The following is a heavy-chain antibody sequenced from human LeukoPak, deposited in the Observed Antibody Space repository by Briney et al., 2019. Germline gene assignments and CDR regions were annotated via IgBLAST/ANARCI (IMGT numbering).Heavy chain of an antibody. CDR2: LFGGGTI. CDR1: GFTVSAYY. V-gene: IGHV3-53*01. CDR3: ARGPRVATYYYFDY. J-gene: IGHJ4*02. D-gene: IGHD1-1*01. Sequence: PGGSLRLSCAASGFTVSAYYTSWVRQAPGKGLEWVSVLFGGGTIYYADSVNGRFTISRDNSKNTLYLQLNSLRAEDTAVYYCARGPRVATYYYFDYWGQGTLVTVSS.